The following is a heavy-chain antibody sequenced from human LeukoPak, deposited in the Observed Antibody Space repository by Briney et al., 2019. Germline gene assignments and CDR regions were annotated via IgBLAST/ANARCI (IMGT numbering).Heavy chain of an antibody. V-gene: IGHV3-7*01. CDR3: AREGNYGGNWFDP. D-gene: IGHD4-11*01. CDR2: IKQDGSEK. CDR1: GFTFSDYG. J-gene: IGHJ5*02. Sequence: GGSLRLSCAASGFTFSDYGMHWVRQAPGKGLEWVANIKQDGSEKYYVDSVKGRFTISRDNAKNSLYLQMNSLRAEDTAVYYCAREGNYGGNWFDPWGQGTLVTVSS.